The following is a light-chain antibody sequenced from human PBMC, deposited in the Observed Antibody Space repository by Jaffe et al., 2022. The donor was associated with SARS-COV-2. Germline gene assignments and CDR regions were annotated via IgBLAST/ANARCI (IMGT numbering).Light chain of an antibody. Sequence: EIVLTQSPGTLSLSPGERATLSCRASQSVSSSYLAWYQQKPGQAPRLLIYGASSRATGIPDRFSGSGSGTDFTLTISRLEPEDFAVYYCFGYTFGQGTKLEIK. CDR2: GAS. CDR1: QSVSSSY. J-gene: IGKJ2*01. V-gene: IGKV3-20*01. CDR3: FGYT.